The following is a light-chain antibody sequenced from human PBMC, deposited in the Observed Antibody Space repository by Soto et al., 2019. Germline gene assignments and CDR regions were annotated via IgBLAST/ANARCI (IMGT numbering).Light chain of an antibody. J-gene: IGLJ1*01. CDR2: DVS. V-gene: IGLV2-14*01. Sequence: QSALTQPASVSGSPGQSITISCTGTSSDVGGYNYVSWYQQHPGKAPKLMIYDVSNRPSGVSNRFSGSKSGNTASLTISGLQAEDEADYYCSSDTSSSLDVFGTGTKLTVL. CDR1: SSDVGGYNY. CDR3: SSDTSSSLDV.